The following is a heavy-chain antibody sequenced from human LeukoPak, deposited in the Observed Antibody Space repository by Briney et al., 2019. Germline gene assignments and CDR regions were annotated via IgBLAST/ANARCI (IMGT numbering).Heavy chain of an antibody. CDR2: IYTSAST. D-gene: IGHD6-13*01. Sequence: SETLSPTCTVSGGSISSGSYYWSWIRQPAGKGLEWIGRIYTSASTNYNPSLKSRVTISVDTSKNQFSLKLSSVTAADTAVYYCARDALIAAALDYWGQGTLVTVSS. CDR1: GGSISSGSYY. V-gene: IGHV4-61*02. J-gene: IGHJ4*02. CDR3: ARDALIAAALDY.